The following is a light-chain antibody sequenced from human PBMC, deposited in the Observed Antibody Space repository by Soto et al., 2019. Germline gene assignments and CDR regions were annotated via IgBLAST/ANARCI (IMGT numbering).Light chain of an antibody. CDR3: CSYAGSYPSV. Sequence: QSALTQPRSVSGSPGQSVTISCTGTSSDVGGYNSVSWYQQHPGKAPKLMIYDVSRRPSGVPDRFSGSKSGNTASLTISGLQAEDEADYYCCSYAGSYPSVFGTGTKLTVL. CDR1: SSDVGGYNS. J-gene: IGLJ1*01. V-gene: IGLV2-11*01. CDR2: DVS.